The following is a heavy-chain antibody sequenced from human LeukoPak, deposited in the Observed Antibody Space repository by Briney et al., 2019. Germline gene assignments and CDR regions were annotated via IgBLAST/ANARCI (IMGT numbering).Heavy chain of an antibody. D-gene: IGHD6-6*01. CDR2: ISSSSSYI. CDR3: ARLIGSSSGFDY. Sequence: GGSLRLSCAASGFTFSSSAMSWVRQVPGKGLEWVSSISSSSSYIYYADSVKGRFTISRDNAKNSLYLQMNSLRAEDTAVYYCARLIGSSSGFDYWGQGTLVTVSS. V-gene: IGHV3-21*01. J-gene: IGHJ4*02. CDR1: GFTFSSSA.